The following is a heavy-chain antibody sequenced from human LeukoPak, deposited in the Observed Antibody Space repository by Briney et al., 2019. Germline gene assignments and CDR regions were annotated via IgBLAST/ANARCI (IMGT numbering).Heavy chain of an antibody. Sequence: SQTLSLTCTVSGGSISSGSYYWSWIRQPPGKGLEWIASGDYSGGTYYNPSLESRVAISADMSKNQISLKLTSVTGADTAVYYCAGERGEEYSSGWYKTNYFYNWGQGIRVTVSS. CDR3: AGERGEEYSSGWYKTNYFYN. CDR1: GGSISSGSYY. D-gene: IGHD6-19*01. J-gene: IGHJ4*02. CDR2: GDYSGGT. V-gene: IGHV4-39*07.